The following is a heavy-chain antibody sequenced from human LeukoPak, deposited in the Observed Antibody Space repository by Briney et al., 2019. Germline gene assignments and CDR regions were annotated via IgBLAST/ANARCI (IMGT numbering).Heavy chain of an antibody. D-gene: IGHD3-10*01. CDR3: ARETLWFGESRNWFDP. CDR2: TYYRSKWYN. CDR1: GDSVSSNSAA. V-gene: IGHV6-1*01. Sequence: SQTLSLTCAISGDSVSSNSAAWNWIRQSPSRGLEWLVRTYYRSKWYNEYAVSVKSRITIKPDTSKNQFSLQLNSVTTEDTAVYYCARETLWFGESRNWFDPWGQGTLVTVSS. J-gene: IGHJ5*02.